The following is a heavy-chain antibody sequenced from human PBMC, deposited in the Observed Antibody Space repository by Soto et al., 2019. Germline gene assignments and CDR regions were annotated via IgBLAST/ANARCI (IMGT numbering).Heavy chain of an antibody. CDR1: GGSISSYY. CDR2: ISYSGST. J-gene: IGHJ5*02. Sequence: QVQLQESGPGLVKPSETLSLTCTVSGGSISSYYWSWIRQPPGKGLEWIGYISYSGSTNYNPSLNSRVTFSVDTSKNQFSLKLSSVTAADTAVYCWARGSTSNGFDPWGQGTLVIVSS. CDR3: ARGSTSNGFDP. V-gene: IGHV4-59*01. D-gene: IGHD2-2*01.